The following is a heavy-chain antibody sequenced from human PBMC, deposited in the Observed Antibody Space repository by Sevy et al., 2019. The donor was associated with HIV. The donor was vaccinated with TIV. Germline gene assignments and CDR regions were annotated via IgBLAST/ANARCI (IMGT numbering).Heavy chain of an antibody. CDR3: ARRNDFDI. CDR1: GGSINSDH. V-gene: IGHV4-59*08. Sequence: SETLSLTCTVSGGSINSDHWNWIRQPPGKGLEWIGYVYYTGGTNYNPSLKNRVTISVDRTTNQYSPKLTSVTAADTAVYYCARRNDFDIWGQGTMVTVSS. J-gene: IGHJ3*02. CDR2: VYYTGGT.